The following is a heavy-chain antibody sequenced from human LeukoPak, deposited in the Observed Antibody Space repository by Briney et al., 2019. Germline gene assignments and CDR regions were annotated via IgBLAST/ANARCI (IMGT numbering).Heavy chain of an antibody. CDR3: ARSLVGDTAMVTYYYYYMDV. CDR1: GGTFSSYA. J-gene: IGHJ6*03. Sequence: ASVKVSCKASGGTFSSYAISWVRQAPGQGLEWMGGIIPIFGTANYAQKFQGRVTITTDESTSTAYMELSSLRSEDTAVYYCARSLVGDTAMVTYYYYYMDVWGKGTTVTVSS. V-gene: IGHV1-69*05. D-gene: IGHD5-18*01. CDR2: IIPIFGTA.